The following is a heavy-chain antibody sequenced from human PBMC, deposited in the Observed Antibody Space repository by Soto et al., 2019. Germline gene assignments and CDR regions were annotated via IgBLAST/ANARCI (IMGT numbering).Heavy chain of an antibody. CDR3: VRERGLSSFYGMDV. Sequence: EVQLVESGGGLVKPGGSLRLSCAASGFTLTRYSMNWVRQAPGKGLEWVSSISSSSSHIYYADSVKGRFTISRDNARNAVYLQMNSLRAADTAVYYCVRERGLSSFYGMDVWGQGTTVTVSS. CDR1: GFTLTRYS. D-gene: IGHD3-10*01. V-gene: IGHV3-21*02. CDR2: ISSSSSHI. J-gene: IGHJ6*02.